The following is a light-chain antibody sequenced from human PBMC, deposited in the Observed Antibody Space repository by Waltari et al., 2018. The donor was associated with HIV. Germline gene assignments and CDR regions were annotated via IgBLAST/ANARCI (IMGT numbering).Light chain of an antibody. Sequence: IQMTQSPPSLPASVGDRFTITCRASQGISNYLAWYQQKPGKVPKLLIYAASTLQSGVPSRFSGSGSGTDFTLTISSLQPEDVATYYCQKYNSAPWTFGQGTKVEIK. J-gene: IGKJ1*01. CDR1: QGISNY. V-gene: IGKV1-27*01. CDR3: QKYNSAPWT. CDR2: AAS.